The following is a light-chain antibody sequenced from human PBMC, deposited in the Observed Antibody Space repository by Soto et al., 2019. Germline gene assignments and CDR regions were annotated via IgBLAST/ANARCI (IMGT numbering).Light chain of an antibody. V-gene: IGKV3-20*01. CDR1: QSVTSSY. Sequence: EIVLTQSPGTLSLSPGERAILTCRASQSVTSSYLAWYQQKPGQAPRLLMYGASSRATGIPDRFSGSGSGTEFTLTISRLEPEDFAVYYCQQYGSSPLTFGPGTKVDIK. CDR3: QQYGSSPLT. J-gene: IGKJ3*01. CDR2: GAS.